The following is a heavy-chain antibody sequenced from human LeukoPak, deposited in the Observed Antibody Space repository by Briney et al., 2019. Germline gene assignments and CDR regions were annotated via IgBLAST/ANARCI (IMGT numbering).Heavy chain of an antibody. D-gene: IGHD4-11*01. CDR3: ARALYSKPSLPDY. CDR2: IIPILGIA. J-gene: IGHJ4*02. Sequence: SVKVSCKASGGTFSSYAISWVRQAPGQGLEWMGRIIPILGIANYAQKFQGRVTITADKSTSTAYMELSSLRSEDTAVYYCARALYSKPSLPDYWGQGTLVTVSS. V-gene: IGHV1-69*04. CDR1: GGTFSSYA.